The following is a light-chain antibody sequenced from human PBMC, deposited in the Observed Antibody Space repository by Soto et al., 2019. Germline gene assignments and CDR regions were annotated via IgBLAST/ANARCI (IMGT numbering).Light chain of an antibody. J-gene: IGLJ1*01. V-gene: IGLV2-11*01. CDR2: DVS. Sequence: QSALTQPRSVSGSPGQSVTISCAGTTSDVGGYNYVSWYQQHPGKAPKVMIYDVSKRPSGVPDRFSGSKSGNTASLTISGLQAEDEAYYYCCSYAGGYTYVFGTGTKLTVL. CDR3: CSYAGGYTYV. CDR1: TSDVGGYNY.